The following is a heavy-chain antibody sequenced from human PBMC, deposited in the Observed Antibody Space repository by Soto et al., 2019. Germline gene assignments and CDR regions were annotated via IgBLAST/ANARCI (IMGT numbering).Heavy chain of an antibody. D-gene: IGHD3-22*01. CDR2: ISSSGSTI. CDR1: GFTFSSYE. CDR3: PGYYYDNSGYT. J-gene: IGHJ5*02. V-gene: IGHV3-48*03. Sequence: PGGSLRLSCAASGFTFSSYEMNWVRQAPGKGLEWVSCISSSGSTIYYADSVRGRFTISSDNAKNSLYLQMNSLRAEDTAVYYSPGYYYDNSGYTWGQGSLVTVSS.